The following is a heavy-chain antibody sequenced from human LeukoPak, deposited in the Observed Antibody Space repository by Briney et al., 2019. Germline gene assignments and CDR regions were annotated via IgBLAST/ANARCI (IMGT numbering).Heavy chain of an antibody. J-gene: IGHJ3*02. CDR2: INEDGSVK. CDR1: GFIVNYYY. V-gene: IGHV3-7*01. D-gene: IGHD6-19*01. CDR3: VPQCGRPI. Sequence: GGSMRLSCAASGFIVNYYYMSWVRQAPGKGLEWVANINEDGSVKDYVDSVKGRFTISRDNAKNSLYLQMNSLRAEDTAVHYSVPQCGRPIWRQGTKLTVSP.